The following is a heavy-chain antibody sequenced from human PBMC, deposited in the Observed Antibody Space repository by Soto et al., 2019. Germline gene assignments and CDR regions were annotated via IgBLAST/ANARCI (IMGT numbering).Heavy chain of an antibody. D-gene: IGHD5-12*01. V-gene: IGHV1-69*13. J-gene: IGHJ6*02. CDR1: GGTFSSYA. CDR2: IIPIFGTA. Sequence: GASVKVSCKASGGTFSSYAISWVRQAPGQGLEWMGGIIPIFGTANYAQKFQGRVTITADESTSTAYMELSSLRSADTAVYYCARVLTRFAAEMATPGETYYHYYGMDVWGQGTTVTVSS. CDR3: ARVLTRFAAEMATPGETYYHYYGMDV.